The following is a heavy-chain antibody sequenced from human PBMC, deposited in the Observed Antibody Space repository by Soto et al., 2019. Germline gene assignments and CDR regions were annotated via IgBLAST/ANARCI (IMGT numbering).Heavy chain of an antibody. V-gene: IGHV1-69*13. CDR1: GGTFSSYA. Sequence: SVKVSCKASGGTFSSYAISWVRQAPGQGLEWMGGIIPIFGTANYAQKFQGRVTITADESTSTAYMELSSLRSEDTAVYYCARSRYSSSWYPSYYYYGMDVWGQGTTVTVSS. J-gene: IGHJ6*02. CDR3: ARSRYSSSWYPSYYYYGMDV. D-gene: IGHD6-13*01. CDR2: IIPIFGTA.